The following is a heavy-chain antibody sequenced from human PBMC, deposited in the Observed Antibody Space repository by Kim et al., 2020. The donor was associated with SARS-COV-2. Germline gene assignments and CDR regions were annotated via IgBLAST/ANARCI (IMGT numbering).Heavy chain of an antibody. CDR2: DKT. V-gene: IGHV3-66*01. CDR3: ARNLASGVVV. Sequence: DKTYYVESVTGRLTISRENSKNTLYFLMRSLRVEDTAVYYCARNLASGVVVWGQGTLVTVSS. D-gene: IGHD2-15*01. J-gene: IGHJ4*02.